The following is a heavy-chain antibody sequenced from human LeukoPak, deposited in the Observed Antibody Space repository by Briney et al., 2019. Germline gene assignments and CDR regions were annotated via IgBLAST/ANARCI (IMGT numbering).Heavy chain of an antibody. D-gene: IGHD3-10*01. CDR1: GYTFTSYY. CDR3: AKGHSITMIRGGQWYYYMDV. CDR2: INPSGGST. V-gene: IGHV1-46*01. Sequence: ASVKVSCKASGYTFTSYYIHWVRQAPGQGREWMGLINPSGGSTNYAQKFQGRVTMTRDTSTSTVYMELSSLRSEDTAVYYCAKGHSITMIRGGQWYYYMDVWGKGTTVTISS. J-gene: IGHJ6*03.